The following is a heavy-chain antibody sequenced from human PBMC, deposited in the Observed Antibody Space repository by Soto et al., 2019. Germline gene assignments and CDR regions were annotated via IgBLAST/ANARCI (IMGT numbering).Heavy chain of an antibody. Sequence: ASVKVSCKASGYTFTSYAMHWVRQAPGQRLEWMGWINPNSGGTNYAQKFQGWVTMTRDTSISTAYMELSRLRSDDTAVYYCARCQGVLEDSSPGYYCYGMDVWGQGTTVTVSS. J-gene: IGHJ6*02. CDR2: INPNSGGT. CDR3: ARCQGVLEDSSPGYYCYGMDV. V-gene: IGHV1-2*04. D-gene: IGHD6-19*01. CDR1: GYTFTSYA.